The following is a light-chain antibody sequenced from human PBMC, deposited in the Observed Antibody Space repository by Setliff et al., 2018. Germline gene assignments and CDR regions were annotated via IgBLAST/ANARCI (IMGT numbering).Light chain of an antibody. V-gene: IGLV2-23*02. CDR3: CSYAGSSTEV. Sequence: SVLTQPASVSGSPGQSITISCSGTSSDVGSYNVVSWYQQHPGKAPKLMIYEVTKRPSGVSNRFSGSKSGNTASLTISGLQSEDEADYYCCSYAGSSTEVFGTGTKVTVL. CDR1: SSDVGSYNV. CDR2: EVT. J-gene: IGLJ1*01.